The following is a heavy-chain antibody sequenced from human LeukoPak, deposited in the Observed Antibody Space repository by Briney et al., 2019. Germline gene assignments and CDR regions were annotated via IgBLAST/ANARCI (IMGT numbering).Heavy chain of an antibody. CDR1: GGSISSGDYY. V-gene: IGHV4-30-4*01. CDR3: AARISGTYYFDY. J-gene: IGHJ4*02. CDR2: IYYSGST. D-gene: IGHD1-7*01. Sequence: SETLSLTCTVSGGSISSGDYYWDWIRQPPGMGLEWIGYIYYSGSTYDSPSLRSRVTISVDTSKNQFSLKLSSVTAADTAVYYCAARISGTYYFDYWGQGTLVTVSS.